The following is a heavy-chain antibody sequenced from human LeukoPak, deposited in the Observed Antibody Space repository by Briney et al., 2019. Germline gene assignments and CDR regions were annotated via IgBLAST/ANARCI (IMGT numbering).Heavy chain of an antibody. Sequence: SETLSLSCTVSGGSISSYYWSWIRQPAGKGLEWIGRIYTSGSTNYNPSLKSRVTMSVDTSKNQFSLKLSSVTAADTAVYYCARGVGGVVIGLLYYYYMDVWGKGTTVTVSS. J-gene: IGHJ6*03. V-gene: IGHV4-4*07. CDR1: GGSISSYY. D-gene: IGHD3-3*01. CDR2: IYTSGST. CDR3: ARGVGGVVIGLLYYYYMDV.